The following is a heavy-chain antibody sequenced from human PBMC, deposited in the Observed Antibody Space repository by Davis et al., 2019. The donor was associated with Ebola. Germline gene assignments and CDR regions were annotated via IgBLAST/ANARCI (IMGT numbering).Heavy chain of an antibody. CDR1: GGSISSSNW. CDR2: IYHSGST. J-gene: IGHJ4*02. V-gene: IGHV4-4*02. CDR3: ARDSAGYSGYD. D-gene: IGHD5-12*01. Sequence: GSLRLSCAVSGGSISSSNWWSWVRQPPGKGLEWIGEIYHSGSTNYNPSLKSRVTISVDKSKNQFSLKLSSVTAADTAVYYCARDSAGYSGYDWGQGTLVTVSS.